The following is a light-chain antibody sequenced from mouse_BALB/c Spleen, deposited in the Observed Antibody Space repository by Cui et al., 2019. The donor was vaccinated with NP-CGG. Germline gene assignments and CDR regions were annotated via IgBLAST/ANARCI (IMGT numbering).Light chain of an antibody. CDR3: TLWYSNHWV. V-gene: IGLV1*01. Sequence: QALATQATALTTSPGETVTLTCRSSTGAVTTSNYANWVQEKPDHLFTGLIGGTNNRAPGVPARFSGSLIGDKAALTITGAQTEDEAMYFCTLWYSNHWVFGGGTKLTVL. CDR2: GTN. CDR1: TGAVTTSNY. J-gene: IGLJ1*01.